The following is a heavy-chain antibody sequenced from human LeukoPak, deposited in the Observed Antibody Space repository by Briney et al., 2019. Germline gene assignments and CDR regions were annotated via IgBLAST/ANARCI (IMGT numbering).Heavy chain of an antibody. CDR2: MNPNSGNT. V-gene: IGHV1-8*01. D-gene: IGHD6-13*01. Sequence: ASVTVSCKSSGYTFTNYDINWVRQATGQGLEWMGWMNPNSGNTGYAQKFQGRVTMTRNTSISTAYMELSSLRSEDTAVYYCARGVDSSSWYFDYWGQGTLVTVSS. J-gene: IGHJ4*02. CDR3: ARGVDSSSWYFDY. CDR1: GYTFTNYD.